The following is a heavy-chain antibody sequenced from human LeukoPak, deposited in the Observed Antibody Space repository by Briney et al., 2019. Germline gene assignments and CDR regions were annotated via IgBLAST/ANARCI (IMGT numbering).Heavy chain of an antibody. J-gene: IGHJ4*02. CDR3: ARANFLYCSSSTCLFDY. CDR2: INPNDGDT. CDR1: GYTFTDYY. V-gene: IGHV1-2*02. D-gene: IGHD2-2*01. Sequence: ASVKVSCKASGYTFTDYYMHWVRQAPGQGFEWMGWINPNDGDTNYAQKFQGRVTMTRDTSISTAHMEVSRLRPDDTAVYYCARANFLYCSSSTCLFDYWGQGTLVTVSS.